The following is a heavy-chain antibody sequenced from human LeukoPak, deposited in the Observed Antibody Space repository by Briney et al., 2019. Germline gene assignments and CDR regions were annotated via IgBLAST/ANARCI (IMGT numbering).Heavy chain of an antibody. Sequence: HAGGSLRLSCAASGFTLSTYAMHWVRQAPGKGLEWVALISSDGNNKYYADSVKGRFTISRDNSKNTLYLQMSSLRAEDTAVYYCAKGLRGLEFDPWGQGTLVTVSS. CDR3: AKGLRGLEFDP. D-gene: IGHD1-1*01. V-gene: IGHV3-30-3*01. CDR2: ISSDGNNK. J-gene: IGHJ5*02. CDR1: GFTLSTYA.